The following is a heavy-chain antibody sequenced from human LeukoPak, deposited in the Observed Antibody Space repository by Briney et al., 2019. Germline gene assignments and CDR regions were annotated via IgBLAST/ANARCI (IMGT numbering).Heavy chain of an antibody. V-gene: IGHV1-24*01. CDR2: FDPEDGET. D-gene: IGHD6-19*01. CDR3: ATTDSSGWARRGDDY. CDR1: GSTLTELS. J-gene: IGHJ4*02. Sequence: ASVRVSCKVSGSTLTELSMHWVRQAPGKGLEWMGGFDPEDGETIYAQKFQGRVTMTEDTSTDTAYMELSSLRSEDTAVYYCATTDSSGWARRGDDYWGQGTLVTVPS.